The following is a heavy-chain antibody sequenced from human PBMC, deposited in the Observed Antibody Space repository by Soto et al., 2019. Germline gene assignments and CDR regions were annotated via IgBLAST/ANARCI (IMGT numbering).Heavy chain of an antibody. CDR1: GGSISGYY. J-gene: IGHJ4*02. CDR2: IYTSGST. V-gene: IGHV4-4*07. D-gene: IGHD5-12*01. CDR3: GRGLRCGGFDY. Sequence: SETLSLTCTVSGGSISGYYWSWIRQPAGKGLEWIGRIYTSGSTNSNPSLKSRVTMSVDTSKNQFSLKLSSVTAADTAVYYCGRGLRCGGFDYWGQGTLVTVSS.